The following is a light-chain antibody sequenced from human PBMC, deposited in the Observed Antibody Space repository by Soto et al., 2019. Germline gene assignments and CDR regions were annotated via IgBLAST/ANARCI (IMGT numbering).Light chain of an antibody. V-gene: IGLV1-51*01. Sequence: QSVMTQPPSVSAAPGQKVTISCSGSSSNIGGNSVSWYQQLPGTAPKLLIYDDNKRPSGIPDRFSASKSGTSATLGITGFQTGDEDDYYCGSWDSSLSAYVFGTGTKLTVL. J-gene: IGLJ1*01. CDR1: SSNIGGNS. CDR2: DDN. CDR3: GSWDSSLSAYV.